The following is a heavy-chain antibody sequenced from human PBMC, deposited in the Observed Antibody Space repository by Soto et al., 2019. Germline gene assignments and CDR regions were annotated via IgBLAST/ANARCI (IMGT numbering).Heavy chain of an antibody. CDR2: IKTADGNT. CDR1: GYRFTNYA. CDR3: SREDRYDSGHYYLAY. Sequence: ASVKVSCKASGYRFTNYAMHWVRQAPGQGLEWMGWIKTADGNTMYPQKFQGRVTISRDTSTSTAYMELGSLTSEDTAMYYCSREDRYDSGHYYLAYWG. J-gene: IGHJ4*01. V-gene: IGHV1-3*04. D-gene: IGHD3-10*01.